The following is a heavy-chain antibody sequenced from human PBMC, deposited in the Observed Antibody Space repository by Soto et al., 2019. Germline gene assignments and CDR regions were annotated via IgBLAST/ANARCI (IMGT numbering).Heavy chain of an antibody. CDR1: GYTFTGYY. J-gene: IGHJ6*02. CDR2: INPNSGST. CDR3: AREPRYYDFWSGYPYGMDV. V-gene: IGHV1-2*02. D-gene: IGHD3-3*01. Sequence: ASVKVSCKASGYTFTGYYMHWVRQAPGQGLEWMGWINPNSGSTNYAQKFQGRVTMTRDTSISTAYMELSRLRSDDTAVYYCAREPRYYDFWSGYPYGMDVWGQGTTVTVS.